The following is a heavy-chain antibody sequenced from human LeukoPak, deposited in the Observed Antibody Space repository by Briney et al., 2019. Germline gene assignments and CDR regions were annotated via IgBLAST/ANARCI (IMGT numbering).Heavy chain of an antibody. CDR3: ASTVIAVAGTGGENDAFDI. D-gene: IGHD6-19*01. Sequence: PGSSLRLSCAASGFPFSGSGMHWVRQAPGKGLEWVAIVWYDGSNQYYADSVKGRFTISRDNSKNTVDLQMNSLRAEDTAVYYCASTVIAVAGTGGENDAFDIWGQGTMVTVSS. V-gene: IGHV3-33*01. CDR1: GFPFSGSG. CDR2: VWYDGSNQ. J-gene: IGHJ3*02.